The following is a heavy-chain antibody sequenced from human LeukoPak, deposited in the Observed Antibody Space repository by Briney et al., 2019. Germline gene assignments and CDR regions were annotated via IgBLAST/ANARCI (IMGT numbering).Heavy chain of an antibody. J-gene: IGHJ4*02. V-gene: IGHV3-23*01. CDR1: GFTFSSYV. CDR2: IGDTGHMT. CDR3: AKSSHSSAWDDFDY. Sequence: GGSLRLSCAASGFTFSSYVMNWVRQAPGQGLEWVSTIGDTGHMTYYADSVKGRFTVSRDGSENTLYLQMHSLGAEDTATYYCAKSSHSSAWDDFDYWGQGTLVTVSS. D-gene: IGHD6-19*01.